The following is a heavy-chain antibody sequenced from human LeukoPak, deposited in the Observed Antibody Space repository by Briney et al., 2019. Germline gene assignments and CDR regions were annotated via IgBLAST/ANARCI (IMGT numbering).Heavy chain of an antibody. V-gene: IGHV4-38-2*02. CDR1: GYSISSGYY. J-gene: IGHJ4*02. Sequence: SETLSLTCTVSGYSISSGYYWGWIRQPPGKGLEWIGEINHSGSTNYNPSLKSRVTISVDTSKNQFSLKLSSVTAADTAVYYCARGVRRAFDYWGQGTLVTVSS. CDR3: ARGVRRAFDY. CDR2: INHSGST. D-gene: IGHD6-6*01.